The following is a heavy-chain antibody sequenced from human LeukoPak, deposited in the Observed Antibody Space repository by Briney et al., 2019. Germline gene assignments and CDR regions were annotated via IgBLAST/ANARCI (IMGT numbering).Heavy chain of an antibody. D-gene: IGHD6-19*01. J-gene: IGHJ4*02. CDR1: GFTFSSYE. CDR3: ARGGQWLVDRLDY. V-gene: IGHV3-48*03. Sequence: HAGGSQRLSCAASGFTFSSYEMNWVRQAPGKGLEWVSYISSSGSTIYYADSVKGRFTISRDNAKNSLYLQMNSLRAEDTAVYYCARGGQWLVDRLDYWGQGTLVTVSS. CDR2: ISSSGSTI.